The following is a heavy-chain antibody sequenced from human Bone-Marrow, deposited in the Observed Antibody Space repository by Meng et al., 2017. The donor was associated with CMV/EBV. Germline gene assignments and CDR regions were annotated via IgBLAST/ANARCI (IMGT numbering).Heavy chain of an antibody. V-gene: IGHV4-59*01. J-gene: IGHJ6*02. Sequence: SETLSLTCTASGGSISSYYWRWIRQPPGKGLEWIGYIYYSGSTNYNPSLKSRVTISVDTSKNQFSLKLSSVTAADTAVYYCARAGSAMVRGGKGAIFYYYGMDVWGQGTTVTVSS. CDR2: IYYSGST. CDR3: ARAGSAMVRGGKGAIFYYYGMDV. D-gene: IGHD3-10*01. CDR1: GGSISSYY.